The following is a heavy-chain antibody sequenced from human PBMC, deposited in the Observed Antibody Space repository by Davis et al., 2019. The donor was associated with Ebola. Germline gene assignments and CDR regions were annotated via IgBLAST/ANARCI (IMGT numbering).Heavy chain of an antibody. CDR1: GFTVSSNH. Sequence: PGGSLRLSCTASGFTVSSNHMSWVRQAPGKGLEWVSGINWNSNRIDYADSVKGRFTISRDNAKNPLYLQMNSLRAEDTAVYYCARVVSSWPYYYYGMDVWGQGTTVTVSS. CDR3: ARVVSSWPYYYYGMDV. CDR2: INWNSNRI. D-gene: IGHD6-13*01. J-gene: IGHJ6*02. V-gene: IGHV3-74*01.